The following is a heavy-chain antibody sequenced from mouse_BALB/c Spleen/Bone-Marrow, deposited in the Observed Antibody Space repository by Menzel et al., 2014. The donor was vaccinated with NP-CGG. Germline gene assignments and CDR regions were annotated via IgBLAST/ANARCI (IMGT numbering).Heavy chain of an antibody. J-gene: IGHJ4*01. CDR2: IIPNSGYS. CDR3: TIRYYAMDY. CDR1: GYTFTRXT. Sequence: QVQLQQSGAELARPGASVKMSCQASGYTFTRXTXHWEXKRPXXGLEWIGYIIPNSGYSNYNQKFKDKATLTADKSSSTAYMQLSSLTSGDSAVYYCTIRYYAMDYWGQGTSVTVSA. V-gene: IGHV1-4*01. D-gene: IGHD1-1*01.